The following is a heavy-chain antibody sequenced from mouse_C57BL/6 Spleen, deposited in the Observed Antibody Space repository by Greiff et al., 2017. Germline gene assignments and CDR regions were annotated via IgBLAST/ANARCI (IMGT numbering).Heavy chain of an antibody. CDR2: IYPGSGST. CDR1: GYTFTSYW. D-gene: IGHD2-2*01. V-gene: IGHV1-55*01. J-gene: IGHJ4*01. Sequence: VQLQQPGAELVKPGASVKMSCKASGYTFTSYWITWVKQRPGQGLEWIGDIYPGSGSTKYNEKCKSKATLTVDTSSRTAYMQLSSLTSEDSAVYYCARDGYGAMDYWGQGTSVTVSS. CDR3: ARDGYGAMDY.